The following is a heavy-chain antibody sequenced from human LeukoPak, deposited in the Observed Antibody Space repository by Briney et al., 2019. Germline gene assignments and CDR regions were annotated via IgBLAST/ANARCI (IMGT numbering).Heavy chain of an antibody. J-gene: IGHJ4*02. CDR1: GYTFTSYY. V-gene: IGHV1-46*01. CDR3: ARASLDLRLGVPAPITDY. CDR2: INPSGGST. D-gene: IGHD3-16*01. Sequence: ASVKVSCKASGYTFTSYYMHWVRQAPGQGLEWMGIINPSGGSTSYAQKFQGRVTMTRDTSTSTVYMELSSLRSEDTAVYYCARASLDLRLGVPAPITDYWGQGTLVTVSS.